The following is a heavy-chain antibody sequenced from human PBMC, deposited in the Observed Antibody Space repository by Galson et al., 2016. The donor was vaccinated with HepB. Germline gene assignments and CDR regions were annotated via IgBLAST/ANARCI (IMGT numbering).Heavy chain of an antibody. CDR3: ARGEMDSYDYLGHEYFQY. J-gene: IGHJ1*01. Sequence: SLRLSCAASGFTFSSFAIHWVRQAPGKGLEWVAVISSDGSNKYYADSVKGRFTISRDNSKNTLYLQMNSLRAEDTGVYYCARGEMDSYDYLGHEYFQYWGQGSLVIVSS. CDR2: ISSDGSNK. CDR1: GFTFSSFA. V-gene: IGHV3-30-3*01. D-gene: IGHD3-22*01.